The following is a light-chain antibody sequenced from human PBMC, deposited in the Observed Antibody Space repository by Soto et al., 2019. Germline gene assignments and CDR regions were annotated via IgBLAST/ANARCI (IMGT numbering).Light chain of an antibody. V-gene: IGKV1-5*01. Sequence: DIQMTQSPSTLSASVGDRVTITCRASQSISSWLAWYQQKPGKAPKLLIYDASSLESGVPSRCSGSGSGTEFTLTISSLQPDDFATYYCQQYEGTFGQGTKVEIK. CDR1: QSISSW. CDR3: QQYEGT. J-gene: IGKJ1*01. CDR2: DAS.